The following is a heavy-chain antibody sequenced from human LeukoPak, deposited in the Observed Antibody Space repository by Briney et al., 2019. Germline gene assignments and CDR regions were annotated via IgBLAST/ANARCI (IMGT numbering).Heavy chain of an antibody. V-gene: IGHV1-69*04. J-gene: IGHJ4*02. CDR1: GGTFSSYA. Sequence: SVKVSCKASGGTFSSYAISWVRQAPGQGLEWMGRIIPIRGIANYAQKFQGRVTITADKSTSTAYMELSSLRSEDTAVYYCARAVVLSPYYFAYWGQGTLVTVSS. CDR3: ARAVVLSPYYFAY. D-gene: IGHD4-23*01. CDR2: IIPIRGIA.